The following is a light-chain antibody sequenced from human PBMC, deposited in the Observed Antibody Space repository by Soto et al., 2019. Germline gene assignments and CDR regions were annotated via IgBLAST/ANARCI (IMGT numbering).Light chain of an antibody. CDR2: GAS. CDR3: QQYNNWPPWT. J-gene: IGKJ1*01. Sequence: EIVRTQSPATLSVSPGGRATVSSTSSQSVSSNLAWYQQKPGQAPRLLIYGASTRATGIPARFSGSGSGTEFTLTISSLQSEDFAVDYCQQYNNWPPWTFGQGTKVDIK. CDR1: QSVSSN. V-gene: IGKV3-15*01.